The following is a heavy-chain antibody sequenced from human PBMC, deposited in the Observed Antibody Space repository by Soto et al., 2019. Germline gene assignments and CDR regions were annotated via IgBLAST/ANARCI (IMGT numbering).Heavy chain of an antibody. D-gene: IGHD4-17*01. CDR3: ARVTTVTEDYYYYYGMDV. J-gene: IGHJ6*02. V-gene: IGHV1-18*01. Sequence: QVQLLQSGAEVKKPGASVKVSCKASGYTFTSYGISWVRQAPGQGLEWMGWISAYNDNTNYAQKLQGRVTMTTDTSTSTAYMELRSLRSDDTAVYYCARVTTVTEDYYYYYGMDVWGQGTTVTVSS. CDR1: GYTFTSYG. CDR2: ISAYNDNT.